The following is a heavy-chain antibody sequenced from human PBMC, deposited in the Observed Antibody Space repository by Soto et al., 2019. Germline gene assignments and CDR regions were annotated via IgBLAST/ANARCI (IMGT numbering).Heavy chain of an antibody. V-gene: IGHV1-18*01. CDR3: AMVDVYVTPSPQDV. Sequence: QVQLVQSRAEVKNPGASVKVSCKASGYSFNRYGIAWARQAPGQGLEWMGWINTYNVNTNYAQNIQVRVTLTTDTSTSTAYMELTSLRSIDTAIYYCAMVDVYVTPSPQDVWGQGTTVIVSS. CDR2: INTYNVNT. D-gene: IGHD3-16*01. CDR1: GYSFNRYG. J-gene: IGHJ6*02.